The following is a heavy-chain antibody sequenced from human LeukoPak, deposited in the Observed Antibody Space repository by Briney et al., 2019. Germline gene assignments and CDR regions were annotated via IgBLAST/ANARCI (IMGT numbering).Heavy chain of an antibody. CDR3: ASSQSIAANYFDY. V-gene: IGHV4-59*12. D-gene: IGHD6-13*01. CDR2: IYYSGST. Sequence: SETLSLTCTVSGGSISSYYWSWIRQPPGKGLEWIGYIYYSGSTNYNPSLKSRVTISVDKSKNQFSLKLGSVTAADTAVYYCASSQSIAANYFDYWGQGTLVTVSS. J-gene: IGHJ4*02. CDR1: GGSISSYY.